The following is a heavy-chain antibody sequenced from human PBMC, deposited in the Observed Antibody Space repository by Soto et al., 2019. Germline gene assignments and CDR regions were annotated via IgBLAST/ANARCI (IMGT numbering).Heavy chain of an antibody. D-gene: IGHD6-13*01. CDR2: ITPYNRNT. J-gene: IGHJ6*02. CDR1: GYTFTSHR. V-gene: IGHV1-18*01. Sequence: ASVKVSCKTSGYTFTSHRITGVRQAPGQGLEWMGWITPYNRNTNYAQKFQGRVTMTTDTSAHTAYMELRSLRSDDTAMYYCARDAGIPSNGMDVWGQGTAVTVSS. CDR3: ARDAGIPSNGMDV.